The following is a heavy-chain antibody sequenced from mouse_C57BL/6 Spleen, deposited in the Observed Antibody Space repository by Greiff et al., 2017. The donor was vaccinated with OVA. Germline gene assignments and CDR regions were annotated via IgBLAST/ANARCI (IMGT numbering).Heavy chain of an antibody. CDR1: GFNIKDDY. CDR2: IDPENGDT. CDR3: TTNYGSSYGYFDV. V-gene: IGHV14-4*01. Sequence: VQLQQSGAELVRPGASVKLSCPASGFNIKDDYMHWVKQRPEQGLEWIGWIDPENGDTEYASKFQGKATITADTSSNTAYLQLSSLTSEDTAVYYCTTNYGSSYGYFDVWGTGTTVTVSS. D-gene: IGHD1-1*01. J-gene: IGHJ1*03.